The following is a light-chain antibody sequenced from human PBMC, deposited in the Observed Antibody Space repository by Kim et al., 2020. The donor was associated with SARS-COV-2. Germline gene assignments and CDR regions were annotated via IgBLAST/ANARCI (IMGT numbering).Light chain of an antibody. CDR3: QAWDSGTHNYV. CDR2: QDN. J-gene: IGLJ1*01. CDR1: KLGDKY. Sequence: SYELTQPPSVSVSPGQTASITCSGYKLGDKYVSWYQQKPGQSPVVVIYQDNQRPSGIPERFSGSNSGNTATLTISGTQAMDEADYFCQAWDSGTHNYVFGAGTEVTVL. V-gene: IGLV3-1*01.